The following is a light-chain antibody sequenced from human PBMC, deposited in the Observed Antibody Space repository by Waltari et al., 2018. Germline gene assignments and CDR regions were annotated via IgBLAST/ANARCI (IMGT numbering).Light chain of an antibody. CDR1: TTDVPTYTS. J-gene: IGLJ2*01. CDR2: QGT. V-gene: IGLV2-23*01. CDR3: CSYAGTWL. Sequence: QSALTQPASMSASPGQSITISCTPTTTDVPTYTSVSWYQQHPGNAPKLLIFQGTKRPSEVSSRFSGSKSADTASLTISGLQPEDEAYYYCCSYAGTWLFGGGTKLTVL.